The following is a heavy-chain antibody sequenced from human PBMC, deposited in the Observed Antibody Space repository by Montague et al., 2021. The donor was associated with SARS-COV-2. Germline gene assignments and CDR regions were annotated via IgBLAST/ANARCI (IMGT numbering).Heavy chain of an antibody. D-gene: IGHD3-9*01. J-gene: IGHJ5*02. CDR2: IYYSGST. Sequence: TLSLTCTVSGGSISSGGYYWSWIRQHPGKGLEWIGYIYYSGSTYYNPSLKSRVAISVDTSKNQFSLKLSSVTAADTAVYYCARGRHPTAYDILTGYSIKGSVWLDPGGQGTLVTVSP. CDR3: ARGRHPTAYDILTGYSIKGSVWLDP. V-gene: IGHV4-31*03. CDR1: GGSISSGGYY.